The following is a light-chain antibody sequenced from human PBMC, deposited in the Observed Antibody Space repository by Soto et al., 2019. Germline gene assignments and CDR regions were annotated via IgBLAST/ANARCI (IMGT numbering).Light chain of an antibody. V-gene: IGKV3-20*01. Sequence: EIVLTQSPATLSLSPGERATLSCRASQSVSNYLAWYQQKPGQAPRLLIYGASNRATGIPPRFSGSGSGTDFTLTISRLEPEDFAVYYCQQYDSSPITFGQGTRLEN. CDR3: QQYDSSPIT. CDR2: GAS. J-gene: IGKJ5*01. CDR1: QSVSNY.